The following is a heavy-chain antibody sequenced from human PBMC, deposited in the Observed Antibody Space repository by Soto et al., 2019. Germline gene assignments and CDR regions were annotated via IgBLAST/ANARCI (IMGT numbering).Heavy chain of an antibody. CDR3: ARDKRAARLGFDY. CDR1: GYTFTGYY. Sequence: QVQLVQSGAEVKKPGASVKVSCKASGYTFTGYYMHWVRQAPGQGLEWMGWINPNSGGTNYAQKLQGWVTMTRDTSISTAYMELSRLRSDDTAVYYCARDKRAARLGFDYWGQGTLVTVSS. CDR2: INPNSGGT. D-gene: IGHD6-6*01. J-gene: IGHJ4*02. V-gene: IGHV1-2*04.